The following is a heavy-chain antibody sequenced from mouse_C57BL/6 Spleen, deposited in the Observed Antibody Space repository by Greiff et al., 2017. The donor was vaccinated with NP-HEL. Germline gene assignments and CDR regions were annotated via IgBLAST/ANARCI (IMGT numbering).Heavy chain of an antibody. J-gene: IGHJ2*01. CDR1: GFTFSDYY. CDR2: INYDGSST. D-gene: IGHD4-1*01. Sequence: EVQRVESEGGLVQPGSSMKLSCTPSGFTFSDYYMAWVRQVPEKGLEWVANINYDGSSTYYLDSLKSRFIISRDNAKNILYLQMSSLKSEDTATYYCARDFSNWGFDYWGQGTTLTVSS. V-gene: IGHV5-16*01. CDR3: ARDFSNWGFDY.